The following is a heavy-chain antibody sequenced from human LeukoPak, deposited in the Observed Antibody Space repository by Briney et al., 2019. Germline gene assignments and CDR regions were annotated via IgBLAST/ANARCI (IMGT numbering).Heavy chain of an antibody. D-gene: IGHD6-25*01. Sequence: GGSLRLSCAASGFIFSNAWMSWVRQAPGEGLEWVGHIRSETDGGTTDYAAPVKGRFTISRDDSKNTLYLQMNSLKTEDTAVYYCTTAAFHWGQGTLVTVSS. CDR3: TTAAFH. CDR2: IRSETDGGTT. V-gene: IGHV3-15*01. J-gene: IGHJ1*01. CDR1: GFIFSNAW.